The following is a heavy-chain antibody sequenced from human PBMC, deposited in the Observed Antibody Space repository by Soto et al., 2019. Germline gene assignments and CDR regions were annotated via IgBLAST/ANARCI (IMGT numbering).Heavy chain of an antibody. CDR3: ARASGSGSYYNDFDY. CDR1: GYSFTSYW. CDR2: IYPGDSDT. Sequence: GESLKISCKGSGYSFTSYWIGWVRQMPGKGLEWMGIIYPGDSDTRYSPSFQGQVTISADKSISTAYLQWSSLKASDTAMYYCARASGSGSYYNDFDYWGQGTLVTVSS. J-gene: IGHJ4*02. V-gene: IGHV5-51*01. D-gene: IGHD3-10*01.